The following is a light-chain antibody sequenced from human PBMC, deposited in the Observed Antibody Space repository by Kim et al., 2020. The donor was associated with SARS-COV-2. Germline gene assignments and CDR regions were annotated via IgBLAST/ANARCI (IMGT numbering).Light chain of an antibody. Sequence: EIVLTQSPATLSLSPGERATLSCRASQSVSSYIAWYQQKPGQAPRLLIYDASNRATGIPARFSGSGSGTDFTLTISSLEPEDFAVYYCQQRSNWPPTFGQGTKVDIK. V-gene: IGKV3-11*01. CDR2: DAS. J-gene: IGKJ1*01. CDR1: QSVSSY. CDR3: QQRSNWPPT.